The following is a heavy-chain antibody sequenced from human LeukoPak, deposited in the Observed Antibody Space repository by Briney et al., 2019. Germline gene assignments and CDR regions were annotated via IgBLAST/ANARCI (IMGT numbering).Heavy chain of an antibody. CDR3: ASRRETYYDILTGYYFDH. J-gene: IGHJ4*02. Sequence: PGGSLRLSCAASGFTFSSCWMSWVRQAPGKGLEWVANIKQDGSEKYYVDSVKGRFTISRDNTKNSQYLQMNSLRAEDTAVYYCASRRETYYDILTGYYFDHWGQGTLVTVSS. CDR2: IKQDGSEK. CDR1: GFTFSSCW. V-gene: IGHV3-7*01. D-gene: IGHD3-9*01.